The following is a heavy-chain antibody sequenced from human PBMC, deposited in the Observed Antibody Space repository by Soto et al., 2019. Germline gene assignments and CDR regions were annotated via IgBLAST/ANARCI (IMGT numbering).Heavy chain of an antibody. CDR2: IQQDGSEK. J-gene: IGHJ6*02. V-gene: IGHV3-7*01. Sequence: GGSLRLSCAASGFIFSTYWMTWVRQSPGQGLEWVANIQQDGSEKNYVDSVKGRFTISRDNAKNSLYLQMNSLRVEDTAVYYCARVSGENDFWSGYYGNYYDMDVWGQGTTVTVSS. CDR1: GFIFSTYW. D-gene: IGHD3-3*01. CDR3: ARVSGENDFWSGYYGNYYDMDV.